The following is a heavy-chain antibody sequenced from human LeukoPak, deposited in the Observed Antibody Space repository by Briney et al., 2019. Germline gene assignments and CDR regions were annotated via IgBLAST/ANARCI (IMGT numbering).Heavy chain of an antibody. D-gene: IGHD3-9*01. V-gene: IGHV1-18*01. CDR1: GYTFTSYG. CDR3: ARATYDILTGRNWFDP. CDR2: ISAYNGNT. Sequence: ASVKVSCKASGYTFTSYGISWVRRAPGQGLEWMGWISAYNGNTNYAQKLQGRVTMTTDTYTSTAYMELRSLRSDDTAVYYYARATYDILTGRNWFDPWGQGTLVTVSS. J-gene: IGHJ5*02.